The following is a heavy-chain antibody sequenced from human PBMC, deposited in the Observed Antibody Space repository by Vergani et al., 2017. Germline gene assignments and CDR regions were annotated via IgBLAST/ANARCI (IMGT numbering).Heavy chain of an antibody. V-gene: IGHV3-33*06. CDR2: IYYDGSKK. J-gene: IGHJ6*03. CDR3: AKRMWELLRDYYYDMDV. D-gene: IGHD1-26*01. CDR1: GFTFSTYA. Sequence: QVQLVESGGGVVQPGRSLRLSCTSSGFTFSTYAMHWVRQAPGKGLEWVAIIYYDGSKKYYADSVKGRFTISRDNSRNTLDLLMSSLRAEDTAIYYCAKRMWELLRDYYYDMDVWGKGP.